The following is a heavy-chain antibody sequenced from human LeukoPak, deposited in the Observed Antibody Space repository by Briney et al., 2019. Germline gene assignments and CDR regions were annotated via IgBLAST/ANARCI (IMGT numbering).Heavy chain of an antibody. D-gene: IGHD3-3*01. CDR1: GGSISSYY. V-gene: IGHV4-59*08. Sequence: SETLSLTCTVSGGSISSYYWSWIRQPPGKGLEWIAYISDIGSINYNPSLKSRVTISVDTSKNQFSLKLSSVTAADTAVYYCASGGLAYYDFWSGRRDYYYGMDVWGQGTTVTVSS. CDR2: ISDIGSI. CDR3: ASGGLAYYDFWSGRRDYYYGMDV. J-gene: IGHJ6*02.